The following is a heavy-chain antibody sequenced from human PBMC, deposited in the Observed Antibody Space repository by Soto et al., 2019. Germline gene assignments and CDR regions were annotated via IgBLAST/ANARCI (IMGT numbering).Heavy chain of an antibody. V-gene: IGHV3-23*01. J-gene: IGHJ4*01. CDR2: ISGCGGGT. CDR3: ANGSGDFWYGSDY. Sequence: EGSLGVTCTASGFTFSSYAMNWVRQAPGKGLEWVSGISGCGGGTYYADSVKGRFTISRDNSKNTLFLQMNSLRAEDTAVYYCANGSGDFWYGSDYWGHGTLVTVSS. D-gene: IGHD3-3*01. CDR1: GFTFSSYA.